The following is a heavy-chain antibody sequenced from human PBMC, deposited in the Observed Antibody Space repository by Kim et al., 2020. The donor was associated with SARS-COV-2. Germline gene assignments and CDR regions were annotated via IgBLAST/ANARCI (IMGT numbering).Heavy chain of an antibody. D-gene: IGHD3-16*01. V-gene: IGHV3-23*01. J-gene: IGHJ4*02. CDR3: AKGWGLTS. Sequence: LKGRFTISRDNSKNTLYLQMDSLSAEDTALYYCAKGWGLTSWGQGTLVTVSS.